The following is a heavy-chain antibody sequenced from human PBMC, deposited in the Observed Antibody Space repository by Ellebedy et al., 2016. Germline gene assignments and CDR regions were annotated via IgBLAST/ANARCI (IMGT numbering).Heavy chain of an antibody. CDR2: MSIYYSGRT. Sequence: SETLSLXXTVSGGSISGYYWGWIRQPPGKGLEWIASMSIYYSGRTYYNLSLKSRVTISVDTSKNQFSLKLSSVTAADTAVYYCARGLGYGGNSEYWGQGTLVTVSS. V-gene: IGHV4-39*07. CDR1: GGSISGYY. CDR3: ARGLGYGGNSEY. J-gene: IGHJ4*02. D-gene: IGHD4-23*01.